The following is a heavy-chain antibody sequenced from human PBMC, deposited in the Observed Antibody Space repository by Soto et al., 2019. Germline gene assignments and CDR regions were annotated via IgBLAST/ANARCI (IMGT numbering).Heavy chain of an antibody. CDR2: ISSSSSTI. CDR1: GFTFSSYS. Sequence: PGGSLRLSCAASGFTFSSYSMNWVRQAPGKGLEWVSYISSSSSTIYYADSVKGRFTISRDNAKNSLYLQMNSLRDEDTAVYYCARDPGDGGSGYADNYYGREVWAQGTRFTFSS. V-gene: IGHV3-48*02. CDR3: ARDPGDGGSGYADNYYGREV. D-gene: IGHD5-12*01. J-gene: IGHJ6*02.